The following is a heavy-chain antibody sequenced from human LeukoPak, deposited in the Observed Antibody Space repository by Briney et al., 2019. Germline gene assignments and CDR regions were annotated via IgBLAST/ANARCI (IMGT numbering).Heavy chain of an antibody. CDR2: MWSNGSNK. CDR1: GFTFSSYD. D-gene: IGHD2/OR15-2a*01. Sequence: GGSLRLSCAASGFTFSSYDMHWVRQAPGKGLEWVAVMWSNGSNKYHADSVKGRFTISRDNSKNTLYLQMNSLRAEDTAAYYCARNSALDYWGQGTLVTVSS. CDR3: ARNSALDY. V-gene: IGHV3-33*01. J-gene: IGHJ4*02.